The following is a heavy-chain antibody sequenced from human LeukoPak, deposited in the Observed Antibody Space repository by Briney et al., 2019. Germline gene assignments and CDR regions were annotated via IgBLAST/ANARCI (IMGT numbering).Heavy chain of an antibody. Sequence: KPGGSLRLSCTASGFTFNNAWMTWVRQAPGKGLEWVGRIKSKADGGTTDYAAPVKGRFIISRDDSKNTLYLQMNSLKTEDTAVYYCTTGPGYYSSGYFDYWGQGTLVTVSS. D-gene: IGHD3-22*01. V-gene: IGHV3-15*01. CDR3: TTGPGYYSSGYFDY. J-gene: IGHJ4*02. CDR1: GFTFNNAW. CDR2: IKSKADGGTT.